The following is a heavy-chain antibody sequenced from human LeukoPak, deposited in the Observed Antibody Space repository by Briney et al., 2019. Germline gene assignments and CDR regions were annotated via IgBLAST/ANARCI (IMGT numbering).Heavy chain of an antibody. CDR1: GYTFTAYY. CDR3: ARGRGQLYYSLPDPAHGMDV. J-gene: IGHJ6*02. D-gene: IGHD1-26*01. Sequence: ASMKVSCKASGYTFTAYYMHWVRQAPGQGLEWMGWINLNNGGTNYAQKFQGWVTMTRDTSISTAYMELSRLRSDDTAVYYCARGRGQLYYSLPDPAHGMDVWGQGTTVTVSS. CDR2: INLNNGGT. V-gene: IGHV1-2*04.